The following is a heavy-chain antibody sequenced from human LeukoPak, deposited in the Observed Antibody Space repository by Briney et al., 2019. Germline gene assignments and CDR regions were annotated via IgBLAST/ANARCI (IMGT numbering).Heavy chain of an antibody. D-gene: IGHD3-10*01. J-gene: IGHJ6*04. CDR1: GFTFSNAW. CDR2: IKSKTDGGTT. V-gene: IGHV3-15*01. Sequence: GGSLRLSCAASGFTFSNAWMSWVRQAPGKGLEWVGRIKSKTDGGTTDYAAPVKGRFTISSDDSKNTLYLQMNSLKTEDTAVYYCTARVVPYYYYGMDVWGKGTTVTVSS. CDR3: TARVVPYYYYGMDV.